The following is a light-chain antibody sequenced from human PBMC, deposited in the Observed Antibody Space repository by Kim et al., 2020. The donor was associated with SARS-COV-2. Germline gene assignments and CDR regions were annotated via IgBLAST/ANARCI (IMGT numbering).Light chain of an antibody. CDR2: GIS. Sequence: EIVLTQSPGTLSLSPGERATLSCRASQTLTRNYLAWYQRKPGQAPRLLIYGISTRATGIPDRFSGSGSGTDFTLTISRLEPEDFAVYFCQQYNTLRAFGQGTTVDIK. CDR1: QTLTRNY. V-gene: IGKV3-20*01. J-gene: IGKJ1*01. CDR3: QQYNTLRA.